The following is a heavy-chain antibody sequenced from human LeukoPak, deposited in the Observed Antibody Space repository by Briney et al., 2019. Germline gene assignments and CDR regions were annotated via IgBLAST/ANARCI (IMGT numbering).Heavy chain of an antibody. CDR2: ISYDGSNK. J-gene: IGHJ3*02. CDR3: ASSDYGDYAEYAFDI. D-gene: IGHD4-17*01. CDR1: GFTFSSYA. Sequence: GSLRLSCAASGFTFSSYAMSWVRQAPGKGLEWVAVISYDGSNKYYADSVKGRFTISRDNSKNTLYLQMNSLRAEDTAVYYCASSDYGDYAEYAFDIWGQGTMVTVSS. V-gene: IGHV3-30*04.